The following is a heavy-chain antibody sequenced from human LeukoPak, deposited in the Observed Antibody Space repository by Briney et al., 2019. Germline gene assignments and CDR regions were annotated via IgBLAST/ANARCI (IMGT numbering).Heavy chain of an antibody. J-gene: IGHJ4*02. CDR2: IYYSGRT. CDR1: GDSISSYY. V-gene: IGHV4-59*12. CDR3: GRRWINREYYFDY. D-gene: IGHD5-12*01. Sequence: SETPSLTCTVPGDSISSYYWSWIRQPPRKGLEWIGYIYYSGRTNYNPSLKSRVTISVDTSKNQFSLKLSFVTAADTAVYYCGRRWINREYYFDYWGQGTLVTVSS.